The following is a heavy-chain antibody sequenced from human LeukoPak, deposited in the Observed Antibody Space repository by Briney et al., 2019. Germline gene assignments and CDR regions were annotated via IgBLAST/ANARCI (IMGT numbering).Heavy chain of an antibody. CDR1: GGTFSSYA. V-gene: IGHV1-69*06. D-gene: IGHD2/OR15-2a*01. CDR3: AREVDRLLQGYNWFDP. J-gene: IGHJ5*02. CDR2: IIPIFGTA. Sequence: SVKVSCKASGGTFSSYAISWVRQAPGQGLEWMGGIIPIFGTANYAQKFQGRVTIIADKSTSTAYMELSSLRSEDTAVYYCAREVDRLLQGYNWFDPWGQGTLVTVSS.